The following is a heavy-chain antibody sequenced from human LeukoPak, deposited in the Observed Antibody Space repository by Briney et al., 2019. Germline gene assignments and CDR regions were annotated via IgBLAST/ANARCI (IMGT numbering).Heavy chain of an antibody. D-gene: IGHD2-15*01. J-gene: IGHJ1*01. CDR3: ASWFSRHCSRGSSIGWD. CDR2: VIPIFGTA. CDR1: GVTFTSYA. V-gene: IGHV1-69*13. Sequence: SVKVSCKASGVTFTSYAISWVRQAPGQGLEWMGWVIPIFGTANYAQKFQGRVTITADESTSTAYMELRSLRSEDTAVYYCASWFSRHCSRGSSIGWDWGQGTLATPSS.